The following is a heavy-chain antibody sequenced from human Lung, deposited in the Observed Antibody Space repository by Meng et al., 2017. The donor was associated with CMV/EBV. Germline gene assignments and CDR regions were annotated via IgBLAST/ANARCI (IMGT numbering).Heavy chain of an antibody. Sequence: GSLRLSCAASEFTFSNYAMSWDRQAPGRGLEWVSAITASGGSTYYTDSVKGRFTVSRDNSKNTLYLQMNNLRAEDTAVFYCAKAFSASWYREYDDYWGHGALVTISS. CDR2: ITASGGST. J-gene: IGHJ4*03. V-gene: IGHV3-23*01. D-gene: IGHD6-13*01. CDR3: AKAFSASWYREYDDY. CDR1: EFTFSNYA.